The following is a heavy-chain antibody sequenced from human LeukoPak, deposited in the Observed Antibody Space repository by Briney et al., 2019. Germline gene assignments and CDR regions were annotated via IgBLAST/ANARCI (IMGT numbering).Heavy chain of an antibody. J-gene: IGHJ5*02. CDR3: ARLDDCSGGSCYSGGWFDP. CDR1: GGTFSSYA. CDR2: IIPIFGTA. Sequence: SVKVSCKASGGTFSSYAISWVRQAPGQGLEWMGGIIPIFGTANYAQKFQGRVTITADESTSTAYMELSSLRSEDTAVYYCARLDDCSGGSCYSGGWFDPWGQGTLVTVSS. V-gene: IGHV1-69*13. D-gene: IGHD2-15*01.